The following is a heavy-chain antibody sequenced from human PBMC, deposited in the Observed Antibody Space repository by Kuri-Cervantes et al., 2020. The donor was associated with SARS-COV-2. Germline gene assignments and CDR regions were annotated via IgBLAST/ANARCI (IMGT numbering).Heavy chain of an antibody. CDR3: ARGGSSLYYYYYYGMDV. V-gene: IGHV1-18*01. D-gene: IGHD1-26*01. CDR1: GYTFTSYG. J-gene: IGHJ6*02. Sequence: GESLKISCKASGYTFTSYGISWVRQAPGQGLEWMGWISAYNGNTNYAQKLQGRVTMTTDTSTSTAYMELRSLRSDDTAVYYCARGGSSLYYYYYYGMDVWGQGTTVTVSS. CDR2: ISAYNGNT.